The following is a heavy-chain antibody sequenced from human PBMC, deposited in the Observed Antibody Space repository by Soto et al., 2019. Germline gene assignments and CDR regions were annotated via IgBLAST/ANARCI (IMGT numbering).Heavy chain of an antibody. Sequence: SVKVSCKASGFTFTSSAVQWVRQARGQRLEWIGWIVVGSGNTNYAQKFQERVTITRGMSTSTAYMELSSLRSEDTAVYYCAAITGTKHYYYYYGMDVWGQGTTVTVSS. CDR1: GFTFTSSA. CDR2: IVVGSGNT. V-gene: IGHV1-58*01. CDR3: AAITGTKHYYYYYGMDV. J-gene: IGHJ6*02. D-gene: IGHD1-20*01.